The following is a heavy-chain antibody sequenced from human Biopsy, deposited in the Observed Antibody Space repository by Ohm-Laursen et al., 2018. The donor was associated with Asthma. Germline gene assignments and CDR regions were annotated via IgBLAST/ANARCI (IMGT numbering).Heavy chain of an antibody. CDR3: ASLHYFGMNV. CDR1: GFTFNIQC. Sequence: SLRLSCAASGFTFNIQCMSWVRQAPGKGLEWVANLGPDASETYSVDSMKGRLTVSRDNAKTSIFLQLNTLRVEDTAVYYCASLHYFGMNVWGQGTTVTVSS. CDR2: LGPDASET. V-gene: IGHV3-7*02. J-gene: IGHJ6*02.